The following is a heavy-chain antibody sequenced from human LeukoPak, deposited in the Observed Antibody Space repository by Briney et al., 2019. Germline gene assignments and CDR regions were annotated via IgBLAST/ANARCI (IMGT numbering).Heavy chain of an antibody. J-gene: IGHJ4*02. Sequence: GGSLRLSCAASGFTFSTYSMNWVRQAPGKGLEWVSSISSSSSYIYYADSVKGRFTISRDNAKNSLYLQMNSLRVEDTAVYYCARDQGYCSSTSCYAHYFDFWGQGTLVTVSS. CDR2: ISSSSSYI. D-gene: IGHD2-2*01. CDR3: ARDQGYCSSTSCYAHYFDF. V-gene: IGHV3-21*01. CDR1: GFTFSTYS.